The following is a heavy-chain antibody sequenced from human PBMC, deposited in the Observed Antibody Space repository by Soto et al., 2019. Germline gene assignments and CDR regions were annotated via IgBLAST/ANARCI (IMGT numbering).Heavy chain of an antibody. CDR1: GFHFSSYS. CDR2: ISSSSSYI. CDR3: ARVFTLRFLEWSTSYYYYYMDV. V-gene: IGHV3-21*01. J-gene: IGHJ6*03. Sequence: GSLRLSCAASGFHFSSYSMNWVRQAPGKGLEWVSSISSSSSYIYYADSVKGRFTISRDNAKNSLYLQMNSLRAEDTAVYYCARVFTLRFLEWSTSYYYYYMDVWGKGTTVTVSS. D-gene: IGHD3-3*01.